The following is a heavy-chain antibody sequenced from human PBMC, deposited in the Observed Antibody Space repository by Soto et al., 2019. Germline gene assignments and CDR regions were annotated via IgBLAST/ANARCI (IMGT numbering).Heavy chain of an antibody. CDR3: ARAPMVLTRSYFDS. D-gene: IGHD3-22*01. J-gene: IGHJ4*02. CDR1: DGSISNFY. CDR2: ISSSGNT. Sequence: SETLSLTCTVSDGSISNFYWSWIRQPPGKGLEWIGYISSSGNTNYNPSLKSRVSISVDTSKNQFSLNLTSVTAADTAVYYCARAPMVLTRSYFDSWGQGTPVTSPQ. V-gene: IGHV4-59*01.